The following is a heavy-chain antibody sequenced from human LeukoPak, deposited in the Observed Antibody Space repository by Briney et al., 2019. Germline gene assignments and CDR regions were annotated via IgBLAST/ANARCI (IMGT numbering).Heavy chain of an antibody. D-gene: IGHD6-13*01. CDR2: IYYSGST. J-gene: IGHJ6*02. CDR3: ARVKGTYSSSWSAVYYYYGMDV. Sequence: SETLSLTCTVSGGSISSYYWSWIRQPPGKGLEWIGYIYYSGSTNYNPSLKSRVTISVDTSKNQFSLKLSSVTAADTAVYYCARVKGTYSSSWSAVYYYYGMDVWGQGTTVTVSS. V-gene: IGHV4-59*01. CDR1: GGSISSYY.